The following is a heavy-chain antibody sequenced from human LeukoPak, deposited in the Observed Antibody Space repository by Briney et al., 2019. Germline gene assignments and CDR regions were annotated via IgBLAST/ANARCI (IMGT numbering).Heavy chain of an antibody. CDR2: IYTSGST. Sequence: PSETLSLTCTVSGGSISSGSYYWRWIRQPAGKGLEWIGRIYTSGSTNYNPSLKSRVTISVDTSKNQFSLKLSSVTAADTAVYYCAKEMGYCSGGSCWSIYYMDVWGKGTTVTVSS. D-gene: IGHD2-15*01. CDR3: AKEMGYCSGGSCWSIYYMDV. V-gene: IGHV4-61*02. J-gene: IGHJ6*03. CDR1: GGSISSGSYY.